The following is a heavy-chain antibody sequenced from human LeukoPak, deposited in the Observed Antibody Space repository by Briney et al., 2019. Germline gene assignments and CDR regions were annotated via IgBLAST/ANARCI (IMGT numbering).Heavy chain of an antibody. CDR1: GFSLSTSGVG. D-gene: IGHD3-3*01. CDR2: NYWDDDK. V-gene: IGHV2-5*02. Sequence: SGPTLVNPTQTLTLTCTFSGFSLSTSGVGVGWIRQPPGKALEWLALNYWDDDKRYSPSLKSRLTITKDTSKNQVVLTMTNMDPVDTATYYCAHGFLYYDFWSGYYNLNWFDPWGQGTLVTVSS. CDR3: AHGFLYYDFWSGYYNLNWFDP. J-gene: IGHJ5*02.